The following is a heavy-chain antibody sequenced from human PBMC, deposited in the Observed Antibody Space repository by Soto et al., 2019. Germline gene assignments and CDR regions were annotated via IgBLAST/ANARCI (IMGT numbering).Heavy chain of an antibody. CDR3: ERHRSGELFDY. CDR1: GGSISSGGYY. J-gene: IGHJ4*02. Sequence: SETLSLTCTVSGGSISSGGYYWSWIRQHPGKGLEWIGYIYYSGSTYYNPSLKSRVTISVDTSKNQFSLKLSSVTAADTAVYYCERHRSGELFDYWGQGTLVTVSS. V-gene: IGHV4-31*03. CDR2: IYYSGST. D-gene: IGHD3-10*01.